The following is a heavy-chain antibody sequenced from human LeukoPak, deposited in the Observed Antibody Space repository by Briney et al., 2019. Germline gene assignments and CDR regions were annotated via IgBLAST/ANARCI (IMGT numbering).Heavy chain of an antibody. D-gene: IGHD3-3*01. CDR2: IKQDGSEK. CDR1: GFTFSSYA. CDR3: ARIRRTDTIFGVVTPSGMDV. J-gene: IGHJ6*02. V-gene: IGHV3-7*05. Sequence: PGGSLRLSCAASGFTFSSYAMSWVRQAPGKGLEWVANIKQDGSEKYYVDSVKGRFTISRDNAKNSLYLQMNSLRAEDTAVYYCARIRRTDTIFGVVTPSGMDVWGQGTTVTVSS.